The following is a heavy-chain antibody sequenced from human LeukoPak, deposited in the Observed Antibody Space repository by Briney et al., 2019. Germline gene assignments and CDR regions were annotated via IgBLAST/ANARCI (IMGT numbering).Heavy chain of an antibody. J-gene: IGHJ4*02. CDR1: RFTFSSYA. V-gene: IGHV3-30*04. CDR3: ALNRGSGWYFHY. CDR2: ISYDGSNK. D-gene: IGHD6-19*01. Sequence: GGSLRLSCAASRFTFSSYAMHWVRQAPGKGLEWVAVISYDGSNKYGDSVKGRFTISRDNSKNTLYLQMNSLRAEDTAVYYCALNRGSGWYFHYWGQGTLVTVSS.